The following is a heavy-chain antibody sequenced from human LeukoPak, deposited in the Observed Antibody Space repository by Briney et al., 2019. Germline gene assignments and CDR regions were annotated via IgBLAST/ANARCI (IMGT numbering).Heavy chain of an antibody. CDR3: ARVGRAAGSLNPFDY. CDR2: INHSEST. J-gene: IGHJ4*02. CDR1: GGSFSGYY. D-gene: IGHD6-13*01. V-gene: IGHV4-34*01. Sequence: SETLSLTCAVYGGSFSGYYWSWIRQPPGKGLEWIGEINHSESTNYNPSLKSRVTISVDTSKNQFSLKLSSVTAADTAVYYCARVGRAAGSLNPFDYWGQGTLVTVSS.